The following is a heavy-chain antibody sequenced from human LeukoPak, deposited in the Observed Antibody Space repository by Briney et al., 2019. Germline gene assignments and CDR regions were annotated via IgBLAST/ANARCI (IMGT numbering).Heavy chain of an antibody. CDR2: ISSSGSTI. CDR1: GFTFSDYY. V-gene: IGHV3-11*04. CDR3: ARAYCSSASCYRWGVFDY. J-gene: IGHJ4*02. D-gene: IGHD2-2*02. Sequence: GGSLRLSCAASGFTFSDYYMSWIRQAPGKGLEWVSYISSSGSTIYYADPVKGRFTIARDNAKNSLYLQMHSLRAEDTAVYYCARAYCSSASCYRWGVFDYWGQGTLVTVSS.